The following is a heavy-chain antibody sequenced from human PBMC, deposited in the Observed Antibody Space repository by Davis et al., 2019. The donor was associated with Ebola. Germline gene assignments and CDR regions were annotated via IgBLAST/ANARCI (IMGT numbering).Heavy chain of an antibody. J-gene: IGHJ4*02. D-gene: IGHD3-22*01. CDR3: ARGEYYYDLDY. Sequence: SETLSLTCAVYGGSFSGYYWSWIRQPPGKGLEWIGEINHSGSTNYNPSLKSRVTISVDTSKNQFSLKLSSVTAADTAVYYCARGEYYYDLDYWGQGTLVTVSS. CDR2: INHSGST. V-gene: IGHV4-34*01. CDR1: GGSFSGYY.